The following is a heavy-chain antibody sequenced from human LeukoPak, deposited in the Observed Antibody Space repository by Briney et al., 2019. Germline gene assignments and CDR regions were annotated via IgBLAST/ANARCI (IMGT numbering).Heavy chain of an antibody. J-gene: IGHJ6*03. CDR3: ARDKGRPYYYYYMDV. Sequence: GGSLRLSCAASGFTFSSYAMHWVRQAPGKGLEWVAVISYDGSNKYYADSVKGRFTISRDNSKNTLYLQMNSLRAEDTAVYYCARDKGRPYYYYYMDVWGKGTTVTVSS. V-gene: IGHV3-30-3*01. CDR2: ISYDGSNK. CDR1: GFTFSSYA.